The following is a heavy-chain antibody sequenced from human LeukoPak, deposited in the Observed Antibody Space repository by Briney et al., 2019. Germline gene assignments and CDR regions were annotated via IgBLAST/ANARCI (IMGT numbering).Heavy chain of an antibody. J-gene: IGHJ6*02. D-gene: IGHD3-22*01. Sequence: GASVKVSCKASGGTFGSYAISWVRQAPGQGLEWMGGIIPIFGTANYAQKFQGRVTITADESTSTAYMELSSLRSEDTAVYYCARGQSDYDSSGYRPYYYYGMDVWGQGTTVTVSS. V-gene: IGHV1-69*13. CDR1: GGTFGSYA. CDR3: ARGQSDYDSSGYRPYYYYGMDV. CDR2: IIPIFGTA.